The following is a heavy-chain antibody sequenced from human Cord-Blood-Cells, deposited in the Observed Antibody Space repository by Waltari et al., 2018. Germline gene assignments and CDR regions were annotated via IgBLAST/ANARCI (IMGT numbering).Heavy chain of an antibody. D-gene: IGHD2-2*01. Sequence: QVQLVQSGAEVKKPGASVKVSCKASGYTFPGYDMHWVRHAPGQGLEWKERINPNRGGTNYAQKVQGRVTMTRDTSISTAYMELSRLRSDDTAVYYCARDGWEYQLLPLGYWGQGTLVTVSS. CDR1: GYTFPGYD. J-gene: IGHJ4*02. V-gene: IGHV1-2*06. CDR2: INPNRGGT. CDR3: ARDGWEYQLLPLGY.